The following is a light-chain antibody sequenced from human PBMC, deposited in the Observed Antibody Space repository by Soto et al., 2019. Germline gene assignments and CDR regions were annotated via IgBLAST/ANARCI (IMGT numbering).Light chain of an antibody. CDR3: QQYRNWPRT. Sequence: DIVMTHPPATLSLYPGEVATLSCRASQSVRSNLGWYQQKPGQAPSLLIYGASTRATGIPDRFSGSGSGTEFTLTISSLQSEDFAVYYCQQYRNWPRTFGQGTKVDIK. CDR1: QSVRSN. J-gene: IGKJ1*01. CDR2: GAS. V-gene: IGKV3-15*01.